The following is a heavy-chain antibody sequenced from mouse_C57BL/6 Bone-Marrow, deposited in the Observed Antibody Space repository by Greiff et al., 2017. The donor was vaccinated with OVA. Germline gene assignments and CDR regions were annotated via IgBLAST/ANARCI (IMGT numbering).Heavy chain of an antibody. CDR1: GFTFSDYY. CDR2: ISNGGGST. CDR3: ARHDYYGSSYPAWFAY. J-gene: IGHJ3*01. V-gene: IGHV5-12*01. D-gene: IGHD1-1*01. Sequence: EVKLVESGGGLVQPGGSLKLSCAASGFTFSDYYMYWVRQTPEKRLEWVAYISNGGGSTYYPDTVKGRFTISRDNAKNTLYLQMSRLKSEDTAMYYCARHDYYGSSYPAWFAYWGQGTLVTVSA.